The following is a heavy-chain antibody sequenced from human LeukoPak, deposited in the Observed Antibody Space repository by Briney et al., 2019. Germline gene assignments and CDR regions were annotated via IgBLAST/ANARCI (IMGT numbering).Heavy chain of an antibody. D-gene: IGHD6-13*01. CDR2: ICAYNGNT. CDR1: GYTFTSYG. CDR3: ARGSPSISSSWYDYFDS. Sequence: GASVKVSCKASGYTFTSYGISWVRQAPGQGLEWMGWICAYNGNTNYAQKLQGRVTMTTDTSTSTAYMELRSLRSDDTAVYYCARGSPSISSSWYDYFDSWGQGTLVTVSS. V-gene: IGHV1-18*01. J-gene: IGHJ4*02.